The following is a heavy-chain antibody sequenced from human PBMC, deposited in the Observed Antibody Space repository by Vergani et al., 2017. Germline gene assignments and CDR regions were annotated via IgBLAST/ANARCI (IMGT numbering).Heavy chain of an antibody. CDR3: ARARNDVPGQDYFDY. CDR2: IVVGSGNT. CDR1: GFTFTSSA. J-gene: IGHJ4*02. Sequence: QMQLVQSGPEVKKPGTSVKVSCKASGFTFTSSAVQWVRQARGQRLEWIGWIVVGSGNTNYAQKFQERVTITRDMSTSTAYMELSSLRSEDTAVYYCARARNDVPGQDYFDYWGQGTLVTVSS. D-gene: IGHD1-1*01. V-gene: IGHV1-58*01.